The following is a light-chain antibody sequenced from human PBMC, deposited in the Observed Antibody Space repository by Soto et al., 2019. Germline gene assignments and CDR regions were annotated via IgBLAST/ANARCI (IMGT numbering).Light chain of an antibody. Sequence: QSVLTQPASVSGSPGQSITISCTGTSSDVGAYNFVSWYQQHPGKVPKLMIFDVSSRPSGVSDRFSGSKSGNTASLTITGLQAEDEGDYYCSSYRSISTHVFGSGTKLTVL. CDR3: SSYRSISTHV. CDR1: SSDVGAYNF. V-gene: IGLV2-14*03. J-gene: IGLJ1*01. CDR2: DVS.